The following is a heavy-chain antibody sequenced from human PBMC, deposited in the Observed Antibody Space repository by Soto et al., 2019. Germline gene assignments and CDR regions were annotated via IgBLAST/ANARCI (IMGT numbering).Heavy chain of an antibody. Sequence: LRLSCAASGFTFSSYSMNWVRQAPGKGLEWVSSISSSSSYIYYADSVKGRFTISRDNAKNSLYLQMNSLRAEDTAVYYCARDGQKWGRSRPYYYYGMDVWGQGTTVTVS. CDR2: ISSSSSYI. CDR3: ARDGQKWGRSRPYYYYGMDV. J-gene: IGHJ6*02. CDR1: GFTFSSYS. V-gene: IGHV3-21*01. D-gene: IGHD1-26*01.